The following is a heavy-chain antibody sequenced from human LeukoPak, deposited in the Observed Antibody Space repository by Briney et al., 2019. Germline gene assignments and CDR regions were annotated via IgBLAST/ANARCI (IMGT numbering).Heavy chain of an antibody. CDR1: GFTFSSYV. V-gene: IGHV3-23*01. CDR3: AKGNVVVITTDY. CDR2: ISGSGGST. J-gene: IGHJ4*02. D-gene: IGHD3-22*01. Sequence: GGSLRLSCTASGFTFSSYVMSWVRQAPGKGLGWVSAISGSGGSTYYADSVKGRFTISRDNSKNTLYLQMNSLRAEDTAVYYCAKGNVVVITTDYWGQGTLVTVSS.